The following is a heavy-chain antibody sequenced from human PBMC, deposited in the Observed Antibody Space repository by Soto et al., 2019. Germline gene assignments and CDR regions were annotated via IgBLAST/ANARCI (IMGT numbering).Heavy chain of an antibody. CDR1: GYTFTSYY. J-gene: IGHJ6*02. D-gene: IGHD2-15*01. CDR2: INPSGGST. CDR3: ARGKTVVVSLDWVDYYYYGMDV. Sequence: ASVKVSCKASGYTFTSYYMHWVRQAPGQGLEWMGIINPSGGSTSYAQKFQGRVTMTRDTSTSTVYMELSSLRSEDTAVYYCARGKTVVVSLDWVDYYYYGMDVWGQGTTVTDSS. V-gene: IGHV1-46*01.